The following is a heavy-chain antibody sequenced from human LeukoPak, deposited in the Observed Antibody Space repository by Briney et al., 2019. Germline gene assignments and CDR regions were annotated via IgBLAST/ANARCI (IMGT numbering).Heavy chain of an antibody. CDR2: INPNSGGT. V-gene: IGHV1-2*04. J-gene: IGHJ5*02. CDR1: GYTFTSYA. D-gene: IGHD6-6*01. Sequence: GASVKVSCKASGYTFTSYAMNWVRQAPGQGLEWMGWINPNSGGTNYAQKFQGWVTMTRDTSISTAYMELSRLRSDDTAVYYCARGVRAARPSWFDPWGQGTLVTVSS. CDR3: ARGVRAARPSWFDP.